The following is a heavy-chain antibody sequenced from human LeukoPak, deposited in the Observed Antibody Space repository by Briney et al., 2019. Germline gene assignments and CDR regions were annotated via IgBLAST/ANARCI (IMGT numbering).Heavy chain of an antibody. Sequence: ASVKVSFKAAGYTFTGYYMHWVRQAPGQGREWMGWINPNSGGTNYAQKFQGRVTMTRDTSISTAYMELSGLRSDDTAVYYCARDPYRNDFWSGYYYYYGMDVWGQGTTVTVSS. CDR3: ARDPYRNDFWSGYYYYYGMDV. D-gene: IGHD3-3*01. J-gene: IGHJ6*02. CDR1: GYTFTGYY. CDR2: INPNSGGT. V-gene: IGHV1-2*02.